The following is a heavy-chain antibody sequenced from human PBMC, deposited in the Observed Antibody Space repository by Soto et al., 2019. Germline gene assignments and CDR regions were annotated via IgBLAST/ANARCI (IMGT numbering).Heavy chain of an antibody. Sequence: PGGSLRLSCAASGFTFSSYTMNWVRQAPGKGLEWVSSISGSSTNIYYSESVKGRFTISRDNAKNSLYMQLNSLRAEDTAVYYCARGRGDIVLVPAANYWGQGT. CDR1: GFTFSSYT. CDR2: ISGSSTNI. J-gene: IGHJ4*02. CDR3: ARGRGDIVLVPAANY. V-gene: IGHV3-21*01. D-gene: IGHD2-2*01.